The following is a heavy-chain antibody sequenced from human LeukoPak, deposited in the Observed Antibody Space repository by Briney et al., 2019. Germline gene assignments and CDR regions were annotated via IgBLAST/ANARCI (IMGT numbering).Heavy chain of an antibody. Sequence: KPSETLSLTCAVSGYSISSGYYWGWIRPPPGKGLEWIGCIYHSGSTYYNPSLKSRVTISVDTSKNQFSLKLSSVTAADTAVYYCARSFGGVVPAAPLDYWGQGTLVTVSS. D-gene: IGHD2-2*01. CDR1: GYSISSGYY. CDR2: IYHSGST. J-gene: IGHJ4*02. V-gene: IGHV4-38-2*01. CDR3: ARSFGGVVPAAPLDY.